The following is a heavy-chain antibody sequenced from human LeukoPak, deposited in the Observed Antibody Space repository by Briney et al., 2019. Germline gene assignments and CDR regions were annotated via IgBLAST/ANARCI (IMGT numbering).Heavy chain of an antibody. CDR2: ISGGGGGT. V-gene: IGHV3-23*01. CDR1: GFTFSSCA. Sequence: PGGSLRLSCAASGFTFSSCAMGWVRQAPGKGLEWVSGISGGGGGTNYADSVKGRFTISRDNPKNTLYLEMNHLRVEDTAVYYCAKDRWEQWLGVSYYDYGMDVWGKGTTVTVSS. D-gene: IGHD6-19*01. CDR3: AKDRWEQWLGVSYYDYGMDV. J-gene: IGHJ6*04.